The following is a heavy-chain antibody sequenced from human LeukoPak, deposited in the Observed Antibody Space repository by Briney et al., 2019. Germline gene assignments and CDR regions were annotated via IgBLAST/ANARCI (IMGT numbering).Heavy chain of an antibody. CDR2: INGDETSR. CDR3: ARDRAEHNWTYHTLFDY. V-gene: IGHV3-74*01. D-gene: IGHD1-7*01. J-gene: IGHJ4*02. Sequence: GGSLRLSCTASGFTFRDYWMHWIRQTPREGLVWVSRINGDETSRAYADFVEGRFTISRDNAKSTLYLQIDSLRAEDSAIYYCARDRAEHNWTYHTLFDYWGQGTPVTVSS. CDR1: GFTFRDYW.